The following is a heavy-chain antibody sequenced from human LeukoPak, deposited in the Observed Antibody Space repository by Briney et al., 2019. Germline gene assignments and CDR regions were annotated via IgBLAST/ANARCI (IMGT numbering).Heavy chain of an antibody. J-gene: IGHJ4*02. D-gene: IGHD3-22*01. CDR1: GGSISSYY. CDR2: IYTSGST. CDR3: ARLSSGYPYFFDY. Sequence: SETLSLTCTVSGGSISSYYWSWIRQAPGKGLEWIGYIYTSGSTYYNPPLKSRVTISVDTSKNQFSLKLTSVTAADTAVYYCARLSSGYPYFFDYWGQGTQVTVSS. V-gene: IGHV4-4*09.